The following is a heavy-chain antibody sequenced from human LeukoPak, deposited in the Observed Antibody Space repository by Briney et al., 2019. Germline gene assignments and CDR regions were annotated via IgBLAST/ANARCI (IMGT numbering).Heavy chain of an antibody. CDR3: AKAVGVYCSSTSCYVAGMDV. CDR1: GFTFSSYG. J-gene: IGHJ6*02. V-gene: IGHV3-30*18. CDR2: ISYDGSNK. D-gene: IGHD2-2*01. Sequence: GGSLRLSCAASGFTFSSYGVHWVRQAPGKGLEWVAVISYDGSNKYYADSVKGRFTISRDNSKNTLYLQMNSLRAEDTAVYYCAKAVGVYCSSTSCYVAGMDVWGQGTTVTVSS.